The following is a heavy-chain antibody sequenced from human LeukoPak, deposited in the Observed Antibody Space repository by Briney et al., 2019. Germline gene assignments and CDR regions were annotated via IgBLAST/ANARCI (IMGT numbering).Heavy chain of an antibody. D-gene: IGHD2-15*01. J-gene: IGHJ4*02. CDR1: GFTFSSYA. CDR3: ARSSGGNRRYYFDY. V-gene: IGHV3-30*04. CDR2: ISYDGSNK. Sequence: GGSLRLSCAASGFTFSSYAMHWVCQAPGKGLEWVAVISYDGSNKYYADSVKGRFTISRDNSKNTLYLQMNSLRAEDTAVYYCARSSGGNRRYYFDYWGQGTLVTVSS.